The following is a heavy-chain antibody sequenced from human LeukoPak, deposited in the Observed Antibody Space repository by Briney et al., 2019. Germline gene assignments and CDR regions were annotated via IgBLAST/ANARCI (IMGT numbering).Heavy chain of an antibody. Sequence: PGGSLRLSCAASGFTFSSYNMNWVRQAPGKGLEWVSAISGSGGSTYYADSVKGRFTISRDNSKNTLYLQMNSLRAEDTAVYYCAKRGVDSRYFEKWGQGTLVTVSS. V-gene: IGHV3-23*01. D-gene: IGHD3-10*01. CDR1: GFTFSSYN. CDR3: AKRGVDSRYFEK. J-gene: IGHJ4*02. CDR2: ISGSGGST.